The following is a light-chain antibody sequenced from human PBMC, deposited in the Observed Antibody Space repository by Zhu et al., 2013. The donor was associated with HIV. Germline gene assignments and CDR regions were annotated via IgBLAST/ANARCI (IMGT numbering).Light chain of an antibody. CDR1: QSVSTY. Sequence: EIVMTQSPATLSVSPGEGATLSCRASQSVSTYLAWYQQKPGQPPRLLIYGASTRATGIPARFSGSGSGTDFTLTISSLQPEDAATYYCHQSYSWHWTFGQGTKLEI. J-gene: IGKJ2*01. CDR3: HQSYSWHWT. CDR2: GAS. V-gene: IGKV3-15*01.